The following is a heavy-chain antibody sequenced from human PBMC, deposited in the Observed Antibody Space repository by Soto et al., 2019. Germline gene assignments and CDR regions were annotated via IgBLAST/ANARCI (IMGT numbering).Heavy chain of an antibody. CDR2: IVPMFGTA. CDR3: ARDGDPQSAFWSGPLGGGRFDP. J-gene: IGHJ5*02. Sequence: QVQLVQSGAEVKKPGSSVNVSCKTSGGTFGNSAVTSVRQAPGQGLEWLGGIVPMFGTANYAQKFQGRVTITADESTITAYMELNSLKTDDTAVYYCARDGDPQSAFWSGPLGGGRFDPWGQGTLVTVSS. CDR1: GGTFGNSA. V-gene: IGHV1-69*12. D-gene: IGHD3-3*01.